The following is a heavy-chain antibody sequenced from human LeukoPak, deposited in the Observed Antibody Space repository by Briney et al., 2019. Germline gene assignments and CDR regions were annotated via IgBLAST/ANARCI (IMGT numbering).Heavy chain of an antibody. CDR1: GYSFTSYW. CDR2: IYPGDSDT. CDR3: ARQGGYYDSSGYWRTIDLSAFDI. J-gene: IGHJ3*02. V-gene: IGHV5-51*01. D-gene: IGHD3-22*01. Sequence: GESLKISCRGSGYSFTSYWIGWVRQMPGKGLEWMGIIYPGDSDTRYSPSFQGQVTISADKSIRTAYLQWSSLKASDTAMYYCARQGGYYDSSGYWRTIDLSAFDIWGQGTMVTVSS.